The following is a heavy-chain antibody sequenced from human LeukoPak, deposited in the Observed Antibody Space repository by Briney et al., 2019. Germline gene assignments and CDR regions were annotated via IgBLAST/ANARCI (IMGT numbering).Heavy chain of an antibody. Sequence: PSETLSLTCSVSGGSISSFTTNYWGWIRQPPGKGLEWIGSMYYSGSTYYNPSLKSRVTISVDTSKNQFSLKLSSVTAADTAVYYCARLYGSGSSGWFDPWGQGTLVTVSS. V-gene: IGHV4-39*01. CDR3: ARLYGSGSSGWFDP. CDR1: GGSISSFTTNY. D-gene: IGHD3-10*01. CDR2: MYYSGST. J-gene: IGHJ5*02.